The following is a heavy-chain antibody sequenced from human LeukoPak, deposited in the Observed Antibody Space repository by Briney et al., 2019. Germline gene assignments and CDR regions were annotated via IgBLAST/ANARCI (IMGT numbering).Heavy chain of an antibody. CDR3: AIGYVSGGYHHRVFYS. CDR1: GYTFVNYV. Sequence: ASVKVSCKACGYTFVNYVLSWVRQAPGQGLEWVGWISPYNGDTDYAQKFQGRVTLTTDKSTTTGNMELTSLRSDDTAVYYCAIGYVSGGYHHRVFYSWGQGTLVTVSS. D-gene: IGHD3-22*01. CDR2: ISPYNGDT. J-gene: IGHJ4*02. V-gene: IGHV1-18*01.